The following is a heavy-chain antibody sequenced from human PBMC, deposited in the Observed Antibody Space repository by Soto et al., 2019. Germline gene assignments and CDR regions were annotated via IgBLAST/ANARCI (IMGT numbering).Heavy chain of an antibody. CDR2: ITTSTSSNV. D-gene: IGHD2-8*01. Sequence: EVQLVESGGGLVKPGGSLRLSCAASGFSVATYNMNWVRQAPGKGLEWVSSITTSTSSNVYYADSVKGRFTISRDSAKNSLYLQMNSLRAEDTALYFCALYDALVFDYRGQGTLVTVSS. CDR3: ALYDALVFDY. CDR1: GFSVATYN. J-gene: IGHJ4*02. V-gene: IGHV3-21*02.